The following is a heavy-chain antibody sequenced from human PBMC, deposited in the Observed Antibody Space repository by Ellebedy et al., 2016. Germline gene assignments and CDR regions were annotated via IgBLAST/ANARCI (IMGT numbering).Heavy chain of an antibody. CDR1: GGTFSSYA. Sequence: SVTVSCXASGGTFSSYAISWVRQAPGQGLEWMGRIIPILGIANYAQKFQGRVTITADKSTSTAYMELSSLRSEDTAVYYCARIEDYYGSGSYYNVWGQGTLVTVSS. V-gene: IGHV1-69*04. CDR2: IIPILGIA. J-gene: IGHJ4*02. CDR3: ARIEDYYGSGSYYNV. D-gene: IGHD3-10*01.